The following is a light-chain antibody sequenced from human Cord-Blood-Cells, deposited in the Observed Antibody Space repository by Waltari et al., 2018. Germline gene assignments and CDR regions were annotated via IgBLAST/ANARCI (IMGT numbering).Light chain of an antibody. Sequence: EIVLTQSPGTLSLSPGERATLSCMASQSVSSSYLAWYQQKPGQAPRLRIYGACSRATGIPDRFSGSGSVTDFTLTISRLEPEDFAVYYCQQYGSSPTWTFGQGTKVEIK. CDR2: GAC. CDR1: QSVSSSY. CDR3: QQYGSSPTWT. J-gene: IGKJ1*01. V-gene: IGKV3-20*01.